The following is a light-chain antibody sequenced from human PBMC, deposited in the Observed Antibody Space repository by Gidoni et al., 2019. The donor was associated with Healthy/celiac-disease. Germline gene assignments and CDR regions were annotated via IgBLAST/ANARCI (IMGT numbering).Light chain of an antibody. CDR1: QSISSY. V-gene: IGKV1-39*01. Sequence: DIQMTQSPSSLSASVGDRVTITCRESQSISSYLNWYKQKPGKAPKILIYAASSLQSGVPSRFSGSGSGTDFTLTISSLQPEDFATYYCQQSYSTPRTFGQGTKVEIK. CDR2: AAS. CDR3: QQSYSTPRT. J-gene: IGKJ1*01.